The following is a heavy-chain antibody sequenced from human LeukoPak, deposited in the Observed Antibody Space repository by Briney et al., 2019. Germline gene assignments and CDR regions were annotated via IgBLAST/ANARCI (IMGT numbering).Heavy chain of an antibody. V-gene: IGHV3-23*01. Sequence: GGSLRLSCAASGFTFSSYAMSWVRQAPGKGLEWVSAISGSGGSTYYADSVKGRFTISRDNSKNTLYLQMNSLRDEDTAVYYCAKELLAGGSYDRVGYWGQGTLVTVSS. D-gene: IGHD1-26*01. CDR1: GFTFSSYA. CDR3: AKELLAGGSYDRVGY. J-gene: IGHJ4*02. CDR2: ISGSGGST.